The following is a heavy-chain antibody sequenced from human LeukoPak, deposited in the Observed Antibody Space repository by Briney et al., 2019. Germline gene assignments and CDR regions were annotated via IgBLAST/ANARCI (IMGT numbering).Heavy chain of an antibody. CDR2: INHSGST. CDR3: ARGRRAVAGTACDY. J-gene: IGHJ4*02. V-gene: IGHV4-38-2*02. Sequence: SETLSLTCTVSGYSISSGYYWGWIRQPPGKGLEWIGSINHSGSTYYNPSLKSRVTISVDTSKNQFSLKLSSVTAADTAVYYCARGRRAVAGTACDYWGQGTLVTVSS. D-gene: IGHD6-19*01. CDR1: GYSISSGYY.